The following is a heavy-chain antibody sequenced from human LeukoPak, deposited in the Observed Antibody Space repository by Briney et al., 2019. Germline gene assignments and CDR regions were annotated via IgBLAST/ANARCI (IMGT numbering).Heavy chain of an antibody. D-gene: IGHD5-12*01. CDR1: GGSISSSSYY. CDR2: IYYSGST. J-gene: IGHJ5*02. CDR3: ARASGYDYLGWFDP. V-gene: IGHV4-39*07. Sequence: PSETLSLTCTVSGGSISSSSYYWGWIRQPPGKGLEWIGSIYYSGSTYYNPSLKSRVTISVDTSKNQFSLKLSSVTAADTAVHYCARASGYDYLGWFDPWGQGTLVTVSS.